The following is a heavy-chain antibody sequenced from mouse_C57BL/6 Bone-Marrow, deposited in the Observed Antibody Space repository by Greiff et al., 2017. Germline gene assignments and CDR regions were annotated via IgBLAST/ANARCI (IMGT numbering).Heavy chain of an antibody. CDR1: GYAFSSSW. CDR2: IYPGDGDT. J-gene: IGHJ3*01. Sequence: VQLQQSGPELVKPGASVTISCTASGYAFSSSWMNWVKQRPGKGLEWIGRIYPGDGDTNYNGKFKGKATLTADKSSSTAYMQLSSLTSEDSAVYFCARRLRAWFAYWGQGTLVTVSA. V-gene: IGHV1-82*01. D-gene: IGHD1-1*01. CDR3: ARRLRAWFAY.